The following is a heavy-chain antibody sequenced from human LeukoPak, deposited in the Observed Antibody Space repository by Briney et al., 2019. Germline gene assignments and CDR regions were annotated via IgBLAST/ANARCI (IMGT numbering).Heavy chain of an antibody. CDR2: FDPEDGET. J-gene: IGHJ4*02. CDR1: GYTLTELS. Sequence: ASVKVSCKVSGYTLTELSMHWVRQAPGKGLEWMGGFDPEDGETIYAQKFQGRVTMTTDTSTSTAYMELRSLRSDDTAVYYCARVSGSYKSDYWGQGTLVTVSS. V-gene: IGHV1-24*01. D-gene: IGHD1-26*01. CDR3: ARVSGSYKSDY.